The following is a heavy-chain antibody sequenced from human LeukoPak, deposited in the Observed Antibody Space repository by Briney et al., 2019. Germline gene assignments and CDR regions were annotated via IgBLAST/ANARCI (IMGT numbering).Heavy chain of an antibody. V-gene: IGHV4-39*01. Sequence: PSETLSLTCTVSGDSISGSSYYWGWIRQPPGKGLEWIGSIYFTGNAYYNPSLKSRVTISADTSKNQFSLILSSVTAADTAVYYCARSLRGAAHHFDYWGQGTLVTVSP. CDR2: IYFTGNA. CDR3: ARSLRGAAHHFDY. CDR1: GDSISGSSYY. D-gene: IGHD2-15*01. J-gene: IGHJ4*02.